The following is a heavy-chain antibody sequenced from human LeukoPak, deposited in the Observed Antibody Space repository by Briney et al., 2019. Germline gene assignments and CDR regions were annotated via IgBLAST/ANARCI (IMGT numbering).Heavy chain of an antibody. CDR2: ISGSGGST. CDR1: GFTFSSYA. J-gene: IGHJ6*02. V-gene: IGHV3-23*01. D-gene: IGHD3-9*01. CDR3: ATILTGYHYYYYGMDV. Sequence: PGGSLRLSCAASGFTFSSYAMSWVRQAPGKGLEWVSAISGSGGSTYYADSVKGRFTISRDNSKNTLYLQMNSLRAEDTAVYYCATILTGYHYYYYGMDVWGQGTTVTVSS.